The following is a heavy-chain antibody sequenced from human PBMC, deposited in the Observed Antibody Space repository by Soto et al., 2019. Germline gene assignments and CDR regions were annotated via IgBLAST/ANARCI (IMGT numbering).Heavy chain of an antibody. V-gene: IGHV3-30*18. CDR2: ISYDGSIK. D-gene: IGHD5-18*01. J-gene: IGHJ6*02. CDR3: ANSEYSRYKNMDV. Sequence: SLRLSCAASGFTFRGYGMHWVRQAPGRGLEWVALISYDGSIKYYADSVRGRFTISRDNSKNTLYLQMNSLRAEDTAVYYCANSEYSRYKNMDVWGQGTTVTVS. CDR1: GFTFRGYG.